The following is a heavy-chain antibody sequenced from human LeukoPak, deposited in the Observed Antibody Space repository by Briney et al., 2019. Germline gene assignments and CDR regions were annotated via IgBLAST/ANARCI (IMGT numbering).Heavy chain of an antibody. CDR1: GFTFSSYA. CDR2: ISGSGGST. Sequence: GGPLRLSCAASGFTFSSYAMSWVRQAPGKGLEWVSAISGSGGSTYYADSVKGRFTISRDNAKNSLYLQMNSLRAEDTAVYYCARERIRRDILTGYPGDAFDIWGQGTMVTVSS. D-gene: IGHD3-9*01. J-gene: IGHJ3*02. V-gene: IGHV3-23*01. CDR3: ARERIRRDILTGYPGDAFDI.